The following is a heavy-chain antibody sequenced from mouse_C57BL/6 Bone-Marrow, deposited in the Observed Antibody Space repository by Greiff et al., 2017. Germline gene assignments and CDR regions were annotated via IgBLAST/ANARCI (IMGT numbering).Heavy chain of an antibody. D-gene: IGHD1-1*01. CDR3: ASITTVVATGYYAMGY. CDR2: IDPSDSYT. V-gene: IGHV1-50*01. CDR1: GYTFTSYW. J-gene: IGHJ4*01. Sequence: VQLQQPGAELVKPGASVKLSCKASGYTFTSYWMQWVKQRPGQGLEWIGEIDPSDSYTNYNQKFKGKATLTVDPSSSTAYMQLSSLTSADSAVYYCASITTVVATGYYAMGYWGQGTSVTVSS.